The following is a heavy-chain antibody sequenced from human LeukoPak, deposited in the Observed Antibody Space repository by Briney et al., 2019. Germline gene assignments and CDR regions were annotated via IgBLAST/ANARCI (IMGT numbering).Heavy chain of an antibody. CDR2: ISYDGSNK. CDR3: AKGGPYCSGGSCLSYFDS. Sequence: GGSLRLSCVASGFTFSGYGMHWVRQAPGQGLDGVAVISYDGSNKYYADSVKGRFTISRDNSKNTLYLQVNSLRAEDTAVYYCAKGGPYCSGGSCLSYFDSWGQGTLVTVSS. D-gene: IGHD2-15*01. J-gene: IGHJ4*02. CDR1: GFTFSGYG. V-gene: IGHV3-30*18.